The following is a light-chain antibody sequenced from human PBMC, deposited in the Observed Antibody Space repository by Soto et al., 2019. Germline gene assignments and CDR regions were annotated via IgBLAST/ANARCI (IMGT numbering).Light chain of an antibody. J-gene: IGKJ4*01. CDR1: QSVSSSY. V-gene: IGKV3-20*01. Sequence: GERATLSCRASQSVSSSYLAWYQQKPGQAPRLLIYGASSRATGIPHRFSGSRSGTDLTLTISSLEPDDFAVYYCQQYGSSPLTLGGGTKVAIK. CDR2: GAS. CDR3: QQYGSSPLT.